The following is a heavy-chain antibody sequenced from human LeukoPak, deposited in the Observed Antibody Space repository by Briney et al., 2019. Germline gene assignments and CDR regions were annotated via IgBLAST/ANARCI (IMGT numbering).Heavy chain of an antibody. J-gene: IGHJ4*02. CDR1: GFAFSTYY. D-gene: IGHD1-14*01. V-gene: IGHV3-7*01. CDR2: TNQDGSEK. CDR3: ARGATMVDFDY. Sequence: GGSLRLSCAASGFAFSTYYMGWVRQAPGKGLEWVANTNQDGSEKYYVDSVKGRFTISRDNAKNSLYLQMNSLRAEDTAVYYCARGATMVDFDYWGQGTLVTVSS.